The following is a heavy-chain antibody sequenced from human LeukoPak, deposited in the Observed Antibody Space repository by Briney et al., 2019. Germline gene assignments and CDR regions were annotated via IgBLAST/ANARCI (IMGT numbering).Heavy chain of an antibody. J-gene: IGHJ5*02. D-gene: IGHD3-22*01. CDR1: GFIFGDYA. V-gene: IGHV3-30*18. Sequence: PGGSLRLPCAASGFIFGDYAMHWVRQAPGKGLEWVTVISYDGNIKNYADSVKGRFTISRDNSKNTLYLQMNSLRAEDTAVYYCVKGYYRFDPWGQGTLVTVSS. CDR3: VKGYYRFDP. CDR2: ISYDGNIK.